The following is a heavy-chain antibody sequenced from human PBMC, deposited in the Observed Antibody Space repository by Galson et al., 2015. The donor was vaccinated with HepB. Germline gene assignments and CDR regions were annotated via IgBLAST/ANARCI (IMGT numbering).Heavy chain of an antibody. CDR2: IIPIYGTV. CDR1: GGTFSPYV. V-gene: IGHV1-69*13. J-gene: IGHJ6*02. D-gene: IGHD5-18*01. CDR3: ARVRRYNYGYLRPQVSYGMDV. Sequence: SVKVSCKASGGTFSPYVISWVRQAPGQGLEWMGGIIPIYGTVNYAQKFQGRVTITADESARTVYMEVRSLRSDDTAVYYCARVRRYNYGYLRPQVSYGMDVWGQGTTVTVS.